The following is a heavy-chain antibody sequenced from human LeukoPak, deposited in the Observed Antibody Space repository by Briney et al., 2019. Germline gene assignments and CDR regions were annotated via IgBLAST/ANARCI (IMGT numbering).Heavy chain of an antibody. Sequence: SETLSLTCAVYGGSFSGYYWSWIRQPPGKGLEWIGEINHSGSTNDNPSLKSRVTISVDTSKNQFSLKLSSVTAADTAVYYCAREMVRGALDVWGQGTTVTVSS. V-gene: IGHV4-34*01. CDR1: GGSFSGYY. CDR2: INHSGST. D-gene: IGHD3-10*01. CDR3: AREMVRGALDV. J-gene: IGHJ6*02.